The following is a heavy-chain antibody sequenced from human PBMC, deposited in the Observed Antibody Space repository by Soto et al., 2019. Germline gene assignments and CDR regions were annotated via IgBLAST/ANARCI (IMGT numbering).Heavy chain of an antibody. CDR1: GGSISRGGYY. Sequence: SETLSLTCTVSGGSISRGGYYLSWIRQHPGKGLEGIGYIYYSGSTYYNPSLKSRVTISVDTSKNHFSLKLSSVTAANTAVYYCARSQLIYDFWSGYPESYYYYYMDVWGKGTTVTVSS. V-gene: IGHV4-31*03. CDR3: ARSQLIYDFWSGYPESYYYYYMDV. D-gene: IGHD3-3*01. CDR2: IYYSGST. J-gene: IGHJ6*03.